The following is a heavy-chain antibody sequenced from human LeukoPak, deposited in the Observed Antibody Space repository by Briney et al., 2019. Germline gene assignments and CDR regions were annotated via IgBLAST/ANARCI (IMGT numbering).Heavy chain of an antibody. CDR1: GGTFSSYA. Sequence: SVEVSCKASGGTFSSYAISWVRQAPGQGLEWMGGIIPIFGTANYAQKFQGRVTITADESTSTAYMELSSLRSEDTAVYYCATPPHTMTNYYYYGMDVWGQGTTVTVSS. CDR3: ATPPHTMTNYYYYGMDV. V-gene: IGHV1-69*13. J-gene: IGHJ6*02. CDR2: IIPIFGTA. D-gene: IGHD2-2*01.